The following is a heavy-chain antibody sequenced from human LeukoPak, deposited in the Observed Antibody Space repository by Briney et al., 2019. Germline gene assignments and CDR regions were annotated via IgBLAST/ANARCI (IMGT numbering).Heavy chain of an antibody. Sequence: GGSLRLSCAASGFTFSSYGMHWVRQAPGKGLEWVAFIRYDGSNKYYADSVKGRFTISRDNSKNTLYLQMNSLRAEDTAVYYCAKDQGYDILTGYYTFDYWGQGTLVTVSS. CDR1: GFTFSSYG. D-gene: IGHD3-9*01. CDR3: AKDQGYDILTGYYTFDY. J-gene: IGHJ4*02. CDR2: IRYDGSNK. V-gene: IGHV3-30*02.